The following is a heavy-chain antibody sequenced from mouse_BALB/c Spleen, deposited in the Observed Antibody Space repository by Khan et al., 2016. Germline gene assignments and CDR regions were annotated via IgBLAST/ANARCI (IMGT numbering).Heavy chain of an antibody. CDR1: GYSITNGYG. V-gene: IGHV3-2*02. CDR3: ARTARIKY. J-gene: IGHJ2*01. D-gene: IGHD1-2*01. CDR2: ISYSGST. Sequence: EVQLQESGPGLVKPSQSLSLTCTVTGYSITNGYGWNWIRQFPGNKLEWMGYISYSGSTNYNPSLKSRISITRDTSKNQFFLQLNSVTTEDTATXYCARTARIKYWGQGTTLTVSS.